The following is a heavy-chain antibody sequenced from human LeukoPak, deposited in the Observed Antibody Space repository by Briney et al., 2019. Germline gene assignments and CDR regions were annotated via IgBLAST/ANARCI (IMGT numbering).Heavy chain of an antibody. D-gene: IGHD3-3*01. CDR3: ARDTHANYDFWSGYYGHSDY. CDR1: GYTFTSYA. J-gene: IGHJ4*02. Sequence: ASVKVSCKASGYTFTSYAMNWVRQAPGQGLEWMGWINTNTGNPTYAQGFTGRFVFSLDTSVSTAYLQISSLKAEDTAVYYCARDTHANYDFWSGYYGHSDYWGQGTLVTVSS. V-gene: IGHV7-4-1*02. CDR2: INTNTGNP.